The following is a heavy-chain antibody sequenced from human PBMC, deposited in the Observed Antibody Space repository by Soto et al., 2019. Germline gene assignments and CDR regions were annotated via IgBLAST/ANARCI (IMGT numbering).Heavy chain of an antibody. J-gene: IGHJ4*02. Sequence: GGSLRLSCAASGFNFSSYAMHWVRQAPGKGLEWVAVISYDGGKKYYADSVKGRFTISRDNSQNTLYVEMTSLSAEDTAVFYCAREGQPAAGTTPHNWGQGTLVTVSS. D-gene: IGHD6-13*01. CDR1: GFNFSSYA. V-gene: IGHV3-30*04. CDR2: ISYDGGKK. CDR3: AREGQPAAGTTPHN.